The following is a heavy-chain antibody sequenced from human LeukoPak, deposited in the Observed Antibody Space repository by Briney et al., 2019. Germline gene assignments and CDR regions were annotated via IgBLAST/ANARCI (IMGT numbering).Heavy chain of an antibody. V-gene: IGHV4-59*01. D-gene: IGHD5-24*01. J-gene: IGHJ3*02. CDR3: VRVQADGHSDI. Sequence: SETLSLTCTVSGVSISNYHWSWIRQPPGKGLGWIGYIYYRGSTKYNPSLESRVTISVDMSKNQFSLKLYSVTASDTAVYYCVRVQADGHSDIWGQGTMVTVSS. CDR1: GVSISNYH. CDR2: IYYRGST.